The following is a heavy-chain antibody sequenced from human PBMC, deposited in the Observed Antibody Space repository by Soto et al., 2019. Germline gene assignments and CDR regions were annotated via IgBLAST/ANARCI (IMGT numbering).Heavy chain of an antibody. CDR3: ATHEYYDFWSGYYPFDY. Sequence: TVSGGSISSGGYYWSWIRQHPGKGLEWIGYIYYSGSTYYNPSLKSRVTISVDTSKNQFSLKLSSVTAADTAVYYCATHEYYDFWSGYYPFDYWRQGTLVTVSS. CDR1: GGSISSGGYY. CDR2: IYYSGST. V-gene: IGHV4-31*03. D-gene: IGHD3-3*01. J-gene: IGHJ4*02.